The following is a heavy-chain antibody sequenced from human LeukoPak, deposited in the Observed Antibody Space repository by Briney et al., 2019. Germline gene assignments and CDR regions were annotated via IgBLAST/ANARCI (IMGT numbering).Heavy chain of an antibody. D-gene: IGHD4-17*01. CDR3: ARRYGDYVWYFDY. J-gene: IGHJ4*02. CDR2: IGGSGGRT. V-gene: IGHV3-23*01. Sequence: PGGSLRLSCAASGFTFSSYAMSWVRQAPGKGLEWVSAIGGSGGRTYYADSVKGRFTISRDNSKNTLYLQMNSLRAEDTAVYYCARRYGDYVWYFDYWGQGTLVTVSS. CDR1: GFTFSSYA.